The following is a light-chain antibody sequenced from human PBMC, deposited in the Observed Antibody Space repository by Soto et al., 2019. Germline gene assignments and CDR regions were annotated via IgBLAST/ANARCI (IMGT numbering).Light chain of an antibody. CDR3: QQRSNWPPIT. CDR2: DAS. V-gene: IGKV3-11*01. J-gene: IGKJ5*01. Sequence: IVLTQSPGTLSLSPGERATLSCRARQSVSNYLAWYQQKPGQAPRLLIYDASNRATGIPARFSGSGSGTDFTLTISSLEPEDFAVYYCQQRSNWPPITFGQGTRLEI. CDR1: QSVSNY.